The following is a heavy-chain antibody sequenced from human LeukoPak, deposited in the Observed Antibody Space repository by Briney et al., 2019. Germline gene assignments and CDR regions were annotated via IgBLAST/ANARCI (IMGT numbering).Heavy chain of an antibody. Sequence: SETLSLTCTVSGDSISRTSYYWGWVRQSPGQGLEWIGSIYHTGSTFYNPSLKRRVTIFLDTSKSQFSLQLTSVTAADSAVYYGAREGSINYGIYVHWGQGTLVTVSS. CDR1: GDSISRTSYY. CDR3: AREGSINYGIYVH. J-gene: IGHJ4*02. CDR2: IYHTGST. D-gene: IGHD5-24*01. V-gene: IGHV4-39*01.